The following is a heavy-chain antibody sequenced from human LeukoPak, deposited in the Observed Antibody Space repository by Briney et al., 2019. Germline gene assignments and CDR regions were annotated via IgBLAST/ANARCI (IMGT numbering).Heavy chain of an antibody. CDR3: ARSKTLLTEQYGEYDY. J-gene: IGHJ4*02. Sequence: PGGSLRLSCAASGFTFGDYGMNWVRQAAGKGLEWVSGINWSGGSTGYADSVRGRFTISRDNAQNHLYLQMNSLSAADTALYYCARSKTLLTEQYGEYDYWRQGTLVTVSS. D-gene: IGHD1-26*01. CDR1: GFTFGDYG. CDR2: INWSGGST. V-gene: IGHV3-20*04.